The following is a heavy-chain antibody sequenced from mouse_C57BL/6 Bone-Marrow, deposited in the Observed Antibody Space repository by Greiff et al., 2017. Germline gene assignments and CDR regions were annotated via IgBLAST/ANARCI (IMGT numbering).Heavy chain of an antibody. Sequence: VQGVESGPELVKPGASVKISCKASGYAFSSSWMNWVKQRPGKGLEWIGRIYPGDGDTNYNGKFKGKATLTADKSSSTAYMQLSSLTSEDSAVYFCARFLDSSGYAWFAYWGQGTLVTVSA. CDR1: GYAFSSSW. CDR2: IYPGDGDT. J-gene: IGHJ3*01. CDR3: ARFLDSSGYAWFAY. V-gene: IGHV1-82*01. D-gene: IGHD3-2*02.